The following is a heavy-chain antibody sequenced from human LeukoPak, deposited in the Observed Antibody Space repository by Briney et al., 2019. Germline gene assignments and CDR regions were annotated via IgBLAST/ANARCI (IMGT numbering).Heavy chain of an antibody. CDR2: INWNGGST. Sequence: PGGSLRLSCAASGFTFDDYGMSWVRQAPGKGLEWVSGINWNGGSTGYADSVKGRFTISRDNAKNSLYLQMNSLRAEDTALYYCARARGYCSSTSCFLFDYWGQGTLVTVSS. D-gene: IGHD2-2*01. CDR1: GFTFDDYG. CDR3: ARARGYCSSTSCFLFDY. V-gene: IGHV3-20*04. J-gene: IGHJ4*02.